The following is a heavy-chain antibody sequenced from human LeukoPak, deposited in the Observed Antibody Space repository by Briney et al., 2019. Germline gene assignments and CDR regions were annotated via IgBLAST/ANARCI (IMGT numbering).Heavy chain of an antibody. J-gene: IGHJ5*01. V-gene: IGHV4-34*01. Sequence: SETLSLTCAVYGGSFSDYYWSWIRQPPGKGLEWIGGINYGGSTNYRPSLKSRVTMSVDTSKNQFSLKLASVTAADTAVYYCARSPPPGATAYGVVDSWGQGTLVTVSS. CDR1: GGSFSDYY. CDR3: ARSPPPGATAYGVVDS. D-gene: IGHD3-10*01. CDR2: INYGGST.